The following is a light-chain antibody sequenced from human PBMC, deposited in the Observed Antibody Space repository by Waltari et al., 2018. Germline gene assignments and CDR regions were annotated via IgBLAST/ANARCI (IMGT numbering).Light chain of an antibody. Sequence: QSGLAQPASASGSPGQSIPITCTGTSSDVGNYNLVSWYQQRPGKAPTLLIYEVTKRAPGTSDRFSAAKSGNTASLSISGRQAQEDEADYYCCSHVGLGTYVFGTGTKVTV. V-gene: IGLV2-23*02. J-gene: IGLJ1*01. CDR1: SSDVGNYNL. CDR2: EVT. CDR3: CSHVGLGTYV.